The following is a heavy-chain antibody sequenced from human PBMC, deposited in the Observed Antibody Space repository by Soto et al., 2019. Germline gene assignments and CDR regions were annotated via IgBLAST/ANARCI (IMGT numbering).Heavy chain of an antibody. CDR2: IDPSDSYT. Sequence: EVQLVQSGAEVKKPGESLRISCKGSGYSFTSYWISWVRQMPGKGLEWMGRIDPSDSYTNYSPSFQGHVTISADKSISTAYLQWSSLKASDTAMYYCAXHKMVYCSGGSCAYAFDIWGQGTMVTVSS. V-gene: IGHV5-10-1*03. J-gene: IGHJ3*02. CDR1: GYSFTSYW. D-gene: IGHD2-15*01. CDR3: AXHKMVYCSGGSCAYAFDI.